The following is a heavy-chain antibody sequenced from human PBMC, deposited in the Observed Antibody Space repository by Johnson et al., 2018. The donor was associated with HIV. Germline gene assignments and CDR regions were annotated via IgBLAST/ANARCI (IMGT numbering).Heavy chain of an antibody. J-gene: IGHJ3*02. CDR1: GFTFDDYA. CDR3: ARESRLGPLAHAFDI. D-gene: IGHD7-27*01. V-gene: IGHV3-9*01. CDR2: INWNGDSS. Sequence: VLLVESGGGLVQPGRSLRLSCAASGFTFDDYAMHWVRQAPGKGLEWVSGINWNGDSSSYADSVKGRFSISRDNVKNSLYLQTYSLRAEDTALYYCARESRLGPLAHAFDIWGQGTMVTVSS.